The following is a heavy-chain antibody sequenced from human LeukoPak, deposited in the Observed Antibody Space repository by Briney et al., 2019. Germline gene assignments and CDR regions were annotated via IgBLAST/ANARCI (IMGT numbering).Heavy chain of an antibody. V-gene: IGHV3-30-3*01. D-gene: IGHD3-22*01. CDR1: GFTFSSYA. CDR3: ARDPPYYYDSSGYFDY. CDR2: ISYDGSNK. Sequence: GSLRLSCAASGFTFSSYAMHWVRQAPGKGLEGVAVISYDGSNKYYADSVKGRFTISRDNSKNTLYLQMNSLRAEDTAVYYCARDPPYYYDSSGYFDYWGQGTLVTVSS. J-gene: IGHJ4*02.